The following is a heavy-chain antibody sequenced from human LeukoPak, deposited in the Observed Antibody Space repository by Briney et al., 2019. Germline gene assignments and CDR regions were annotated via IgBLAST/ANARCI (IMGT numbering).Heavy chain of an antibody. V-gene: IGHV4-4*07. CDR1: GASISSYY. J-gene: IGHJ5*02. Sequence: SETLSLTCSVSGASISSYYWNWIRQPAGKGLEWIGRIYTSGSTNYNPSLKSRVTMSVDTSKNQFSLKLSSVTAADTAVYYCARGRRCTTTTCCLLSADWFDPWGQGTLVTVSS. D-gene: IGHD2-2*01. CDR2: IYTSGST. CDR3: ARGRRCTTTTCCLLSADWFDP.